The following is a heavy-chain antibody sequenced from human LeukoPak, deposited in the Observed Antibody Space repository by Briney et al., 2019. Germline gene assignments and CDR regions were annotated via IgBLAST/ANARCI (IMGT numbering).Heavy chain of an antibody. CDR1: GFTFSSYA. J-gene: IGHJ3*02. Sequence: GGSLRLSCAASGFTFSSYAMSWVRQAPGKGLEWVSAISGNGGSTYYADSVKGRFTISRDNSKNTLYLQMNSLRAEDTAVYYCAKDLKYGDGAFDIWGQGTMVTVSS. D-gene: IGHD4-17*01. CDR3: AKDLKYGDGAFDI. CDR2: ISGNGGST. V-gene: IGHV3-23*01.